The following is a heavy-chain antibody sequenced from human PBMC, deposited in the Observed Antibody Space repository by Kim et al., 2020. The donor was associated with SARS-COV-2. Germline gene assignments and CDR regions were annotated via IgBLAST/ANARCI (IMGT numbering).Heavy chain of an antibody. CDR1: GGSISSGGYY. Sequence: SETLSLTCTVSGGSISSGGYYWSWIRQHPGKGLEWIGYMYYSGRTYYNPSLKSRVTISVDTSKNQFSLKLSSVTAADTAVYYCARAPIIMIVVVQAFDIWGQGTMVTVSS. CDR3: ARAPIIMIVVVQAFDI. CDR2: MYYSGRT. D-gene: IGHD3-22*01. J-gene: IGHJ3*02. V-gene: IGHV4-31*03.